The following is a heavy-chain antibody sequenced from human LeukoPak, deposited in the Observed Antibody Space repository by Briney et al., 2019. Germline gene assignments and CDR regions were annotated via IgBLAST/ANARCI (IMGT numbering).Heavy chain of an antibody. CDR2: IKQDGSEK. Sequence: SGGSLRLSCAASGFTFSSYWMSWVRQAPGKGLEWVANIKQDGSEKYYVDSVKGRFTISRDNAKNSLYLQMNSLRAEDTALYYCAKDIRYSSSWIDYWGQGTLVTVSS. CDR3: AKDIRYSSSWIDY. J-gene: IGHJ4*02. D-gene: IGHD6-13*01. CDR1: GFTFSSYW. V-gene: IGHV3-7*03.